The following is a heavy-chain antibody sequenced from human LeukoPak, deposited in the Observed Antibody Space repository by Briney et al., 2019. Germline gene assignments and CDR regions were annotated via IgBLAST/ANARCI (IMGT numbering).Heavy chain of an antibody. D-gene: IGHD6-19*01. CDR3: AKKRVAVAGTHYFDY. CDR2: INPNSGGT. V-gene: IGHV1-2*02. J-gene: IGHJ4*02. Sequence: ASVKVSRKASGYTFTGYYMHWVRQAPGQGLEWMGWINPNSGGTNYAQKFQDRVTMTRDTSISTAYMELSRLRSDDTAVYYCAKKRVAVAGTHYFDYWGQGTLVTVSS. CDR1: GYTFTGYY.